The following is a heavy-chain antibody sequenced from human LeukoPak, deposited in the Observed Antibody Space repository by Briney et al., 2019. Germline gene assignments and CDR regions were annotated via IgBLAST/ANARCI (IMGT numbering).Heavy chain of an antibody. J-gene: IGHJ6*02. CDR1: GGSFSGYY. CDR2: VNHSGST. V-gene: IGHV4-34*01. D-gene: IGHD3-16*01. Sequence: SETLSLTCAVYGGSFSGYYWSWIRQPPGKGLEWIVEVNHSGSTNYNPSLKSRVTISVDTSKNQFSLKLSSVTAADTAVYYCARARGSGTRGYYYYGMDVWGQGTTVTVSS. CDR3: ARARGSGTRGYYYYGMDV.